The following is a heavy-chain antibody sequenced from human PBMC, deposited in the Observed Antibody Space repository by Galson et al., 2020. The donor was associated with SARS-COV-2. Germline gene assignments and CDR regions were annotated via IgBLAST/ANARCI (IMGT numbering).Heavy chain of an antibody. CDR1: GFTFSSYS. CDR2: ISSSSSYL. D-gene: IGHD6-19*01. Sequence: GESLKISCAASGFTFSSYSMNWVRQAPGKGLEWVSSISSSSSYLYYADSVKGRFTISRDNAKNSLYLQMNSLRAEDTAVYYCARDYGSGWLLGDYWGQGTLVTVSS. V-gene: IGHV3-21*01. CDR3: ARDYGSGWLLGDY. J-gene: IGHJ4*02.